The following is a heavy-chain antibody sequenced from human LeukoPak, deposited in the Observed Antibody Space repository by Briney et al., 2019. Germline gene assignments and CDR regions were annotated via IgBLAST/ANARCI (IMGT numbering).Heavy chain of an antibody. D-gene: IGHD3-3*01. J-gene: IGHJ4*02. CDR2: ISGSGGST. CDR3: AKDLASTIFGVVIY. CDR1: GITFSSYA. Sequence: PGGSLRLSCAASGITFSSYAMSWVRQAPGKGLEWVSAISGSGGSTYYADSVKGRFTISRDNSKNTLYLQMNSLRAEDTAVYYCAKDLASTIFGVVIYWGQGTLVTVSS. V-gene: IGHV3-23*01.